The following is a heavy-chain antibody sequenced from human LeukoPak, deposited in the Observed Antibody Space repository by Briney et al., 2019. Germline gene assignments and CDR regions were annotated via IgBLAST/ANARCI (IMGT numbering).Heavy chain of an antibody. CDR3: AKRGVVIRVILVGFHKEAYYFDS. V-gene: IGHV3-23*01. J-gene: IGHJ4*02. CDR1: GITLSNYG. CDR2: ISGSGGGT. Sequence: PGGSLRLSCAVSGITLSNYGMSWVRQAPGKGLEWVAGISGSGGGTKYADSVKGRFTISRDNPKNTLYLQMNSLRAEDTAMYFCAKRGVVIRVILVGFHKEAYYFDSWGQGALVTVPS. D-gene: IGHD3-22*01.